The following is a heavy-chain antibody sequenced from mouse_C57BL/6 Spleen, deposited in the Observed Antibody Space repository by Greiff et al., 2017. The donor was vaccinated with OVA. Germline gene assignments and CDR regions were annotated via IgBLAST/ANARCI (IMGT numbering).Heavy chain of an antibody. CDR2: INPSTGGT. J-gene: IGHJ4*01. CDR3: ARSYYDYGYAMDY. V-gene: IGHV1-42*01. CDR1: GYSFTGYY. Sequence: DVQLQESGPELVKPGASVKISCKASGYSFTGYYMNWVKQSPEKSLEWIGEINPSTGGTTYNQKFKAKATLTVDKSSSTAYMQLKSLTSEDSAVYYCARSYYDYGYAMDYWGQGTSVTVSS. D-gene: IGHD2-4*01.